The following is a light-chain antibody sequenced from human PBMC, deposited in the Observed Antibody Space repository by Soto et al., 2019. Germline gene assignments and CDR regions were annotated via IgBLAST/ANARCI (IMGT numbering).Light chain of an antibody. V-gene: IGLV2-23*01. J-gene: IGLJ1*01. CDR3: FSYAGSSTYV. CDR2: EGS. Sequence: QSVLTQPPSVSGSPGQSITISCAGTSSDVGSYNLVSWYQNHPGKAPKLMIYEGSKRPSGVSNRFSGSKSGNTASLTISGLQAADEADYFCFSYAGSSTYVFGTGTKVTVL. CDR1: SSDVGSYNL.